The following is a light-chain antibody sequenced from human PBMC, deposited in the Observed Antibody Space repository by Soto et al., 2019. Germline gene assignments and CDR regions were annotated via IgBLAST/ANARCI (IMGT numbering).Light chain of an antibody. CDR2: AAY. J-gene: IGKJ2*01. Sequence: DIQMTQSPSSLSASVGDRVTITCRASQSISNYLNWYQQKPGKAPKLLIYAAYSLQSGVPSRFSSSGSGTDFTLTISSLQPEDFATYYCQQSYSTPQTFGQGTKL. CDR1: QSISNY. V-gene: IGKV1-39*01. CDR3: QQSYSTPQT.